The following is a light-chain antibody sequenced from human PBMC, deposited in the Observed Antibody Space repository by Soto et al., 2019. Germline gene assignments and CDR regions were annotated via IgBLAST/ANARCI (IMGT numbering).Light chain of an antibody. CDR2: DVS. V-gene: IGLV2-11*01. CDR1: SSGVGGYNY. Sequence: QSVLTQPRSVSGSPGQSVTISCTGTSSGVGGYNYVSWYQQHPGKAPKLMIYDVSKRPSGVPDRFSGSKSGNTASLTISGLQAEDEPDYYCCSYAGSYTLVFGGGTKLTVL. J-gene: IGLJ2*01. CDR3: CSYAGSYTLV.